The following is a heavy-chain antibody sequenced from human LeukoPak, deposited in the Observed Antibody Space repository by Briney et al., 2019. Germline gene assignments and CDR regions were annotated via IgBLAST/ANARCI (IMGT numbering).Heavy chain of an antibody. CDR3: ARQRWGFWSGYLIDY. Sequence: SETLSLTCTVSGGSISSYYWSWIRQPPGKGLEWIGYIYYSGSTNYNPSLKSRVTISVDTSKNQFSLKLSSVTAADTAVYYCARQRWGFWSGYLIDYWGQGTLVTVSS. CDR1: GGSISSYY. CDR2: IYYSGST. D-gene: IGHD3-3*01. J-gene: IGHJ4*02. V-gene: IGHV4-59*01.